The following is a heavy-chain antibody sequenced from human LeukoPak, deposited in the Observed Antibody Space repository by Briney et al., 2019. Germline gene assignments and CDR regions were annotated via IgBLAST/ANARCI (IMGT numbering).Heavy chain of an antibody. J-gene: IGHJ4*02. V-gene: IGHV1-18*01. CDR1: GYTSTNYG. CDR3: ARGTRPGPLLHLAY. CDR2: ISTYNGNT. D-gene: IGHD2-2*01. Sequence: GASVKVSCKASGYTSTNYGINWVRQAPGQGLEWMGWISTYNGNTNYAQRLQGRVTMTTDTSTSTAYMELRSLRSDDTAVFYCARGTRPGPLLHLAYWGQGTRVTVSS.